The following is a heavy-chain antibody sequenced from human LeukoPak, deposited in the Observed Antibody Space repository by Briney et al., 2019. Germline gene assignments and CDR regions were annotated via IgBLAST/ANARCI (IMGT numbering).Heavy chain of an antibody. CDR3: ARDVTGYYDSSGPRNY. Sequence: GGSLRLSCAASGFTFSSYAMSWVRQAPGKGLEWVSSISSSSSYIYYADSVKGRFTISRDNAKNSLYLQMNSLRAEDTAVYYCARDVTGYYDSSGPRNYWGQGTLVTVSS. CDR1: GFTFSSYA. CDR2: ISSSSSYI. V-gene: IGHV3-21*01. D-gene: IGHD3-22*01. J-gene: IGHJ4*02.